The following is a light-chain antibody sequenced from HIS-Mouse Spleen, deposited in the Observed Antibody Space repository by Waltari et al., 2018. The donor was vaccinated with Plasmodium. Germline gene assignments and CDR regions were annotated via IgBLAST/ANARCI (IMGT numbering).Light chain of an antibody. Sequence: EIVLTQSPVTLSVSPGERATLSCRARQSGSSSYLTWYQQKPGQALRLLIYGASSRATGIPDRFSGSGSGTDFTLTISRLEPEDFAVYYCQQYGSSPQITFGGGTKVEIK. CDR3: QQYGSSPQIT. CDR2: GAS. V-gene: IGKV3-20*01. CDR1: QSGSSSY. J-gene: IGKJ4*01.